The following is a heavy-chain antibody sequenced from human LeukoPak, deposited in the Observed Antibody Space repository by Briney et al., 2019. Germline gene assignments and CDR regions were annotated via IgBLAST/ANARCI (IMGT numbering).Heavy chain of an antibody. J-gene: IGHJ4*02. CDR2: ISYDATNK. CDR3: ANCGGYQYFDY. CDR1: GFTFINYG. D-gene: IGHD5-12*01. V-gene: IGHV3-30*18. Sequence: PGGSLRLSCAASGFTFINYGMHWVRQAPGKGLEWVAVISYDATNKYYADSVKGRFTISRDNSKNTLYLQMNSLKTDDTAVYYCANCGGYQYFDYWGQGTPVTVSS.